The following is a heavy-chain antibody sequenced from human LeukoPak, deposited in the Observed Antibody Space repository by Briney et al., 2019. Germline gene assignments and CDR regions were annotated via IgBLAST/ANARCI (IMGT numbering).Heavy chain of an antibody. CDR3: LSRYSNHKFWDY. CDR1: GYSISSGYY. Sequence: SETLSLTCTVSGYSISSGYYWGWIRQPPGKGLEWIGSIYHSGGTYYNPSLKSRVTISVDTSKNQFSLKLSSVTAADTAVYYCLSRYSNHKFWDYWGQGTLVTVSS. V-gene: IGHV4-38-2*02. D-gene: IGHD4-11*01. CDR2: IYHSGGT. J-gene: IGHJ4*02.